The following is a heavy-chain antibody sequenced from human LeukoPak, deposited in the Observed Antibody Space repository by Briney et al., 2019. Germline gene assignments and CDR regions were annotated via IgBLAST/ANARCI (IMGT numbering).Heavy chain of an antibody. CDR3: ARDRVNWNDVGGLFDY. J-gene: IGHJ4*02. Sequence: GGSLRLSCAASGFAFSSYGMHWVRQAPGKGLEWVAVISYDGSNKYYADSVKGRFTISRDNSKNTLYLQMNSLSAEDTAVYYCARDRVNWNDVGGLFDYWGQGTLVTVSS. CDR2: ISYDGSNK. D-gene: IGHD1-1*01. CDR1: GFAFSSYG. V-gene: IGHV3-30*03.